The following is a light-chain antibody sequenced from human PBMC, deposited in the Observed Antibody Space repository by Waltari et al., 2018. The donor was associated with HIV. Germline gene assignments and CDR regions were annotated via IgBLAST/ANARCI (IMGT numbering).Light chain of an antibody. V-gene: IGLV2-14*01. J-gene: IGLJ1*01. CDR1: SXDVGGYNY. CDR3: SSYASSSTPYV. CDR2: EVS. Sequence: QSALTQPASVSGSPGQSITISCTGTSXDVGGYNYVSWYQQXPGKAPKLMIYEVSNRPSGVSNRFSGSKSGNTXSLTISGLQAEDEADYYCSSYASSSTPYVFGTGTKVTVL.